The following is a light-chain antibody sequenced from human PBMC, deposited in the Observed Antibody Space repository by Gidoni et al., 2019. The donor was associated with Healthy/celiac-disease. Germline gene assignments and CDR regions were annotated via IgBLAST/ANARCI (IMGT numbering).Light chain of an antibody. CDR2: YDS. V-gene: IGLV3-21*04. J-gene: IGLJ2*01. CDR1: NIGSKS. Sequence: SYVLTQPPSVSVAPGKTARITCGGNNIGSKSVHWYQQKPGQAPVLVIYYDSDRPSGIPERFSGSNSGNTATLTISRVEAGDEADYYCQVWDSSSDHPKVFGGGTKLTV. CDR3: QVWDSSSDHPKV.